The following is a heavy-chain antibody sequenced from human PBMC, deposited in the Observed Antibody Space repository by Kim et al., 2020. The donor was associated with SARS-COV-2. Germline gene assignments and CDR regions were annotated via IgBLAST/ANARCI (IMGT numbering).Heavy chain of an antibody. Sequence: SETLSLTCTVSGGSISSSSYYWGWIRQPPGKGLEWIGTIYYSGSTYYNPSLKSRVTISVDTSKNQFSLKLNSVTAADTAVYHCAGHTTSSSYYYYYYMDVWGKGTTGTVPS. CDR3: AGHTTSSSYYYYYYMDV. D-gene: IGHD6-6*01. J-gene: IGHJ6*03. V-gene: IGHV4-39*01. CDR2: IYYSGST. CDR1: GGSISSSSYY.